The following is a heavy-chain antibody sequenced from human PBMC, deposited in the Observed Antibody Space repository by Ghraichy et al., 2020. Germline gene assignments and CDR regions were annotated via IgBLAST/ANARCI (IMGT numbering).Heavy chain of an antibody. J-gene: IGHJ3*02. Sequence: SETLSLTCTVSGGSISSGHYYWSWFRQPAGKGLEWIGRISTSGTTNYNTSLSLKSRLTISLDASENQLSLKLSSVTAADTAVYYCARDVGGNYYVFAFDIWGQGTMVTVSS. CDR2: ISTSGTT. V-gene: IGHV4-61*02. CDR3: ARDVGGNYYVFAFDI. CDR1: GGSISSGHYY. D-gene: IGHD1-26*01.